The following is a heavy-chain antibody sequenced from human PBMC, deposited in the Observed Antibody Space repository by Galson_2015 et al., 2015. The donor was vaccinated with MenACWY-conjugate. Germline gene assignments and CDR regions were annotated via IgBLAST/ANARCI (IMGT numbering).Heavy chain of an antibody. D-gene: IGHD2-15*01. V-gene: IGHV4-59*09. Sequence: YNPSLKSRVTISVDTSKNQFSLKLSSVTAADTAVYYCARGGGYCTGGSCYPPAYGMDVWGQGTTVTVSS. CDR3: ARGGGYCTGGSCYPPAYGMDV. J-gene: IGHJ6*02.